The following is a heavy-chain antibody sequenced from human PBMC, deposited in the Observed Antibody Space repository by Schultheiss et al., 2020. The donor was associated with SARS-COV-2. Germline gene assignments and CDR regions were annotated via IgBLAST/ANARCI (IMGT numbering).Heavy chain of an antibody. V-gene: IGHV4-39*07. CDR2: INHSGST. D-gene: IGHD6-6*01. Sequence: SETLSLTCTVSGGSISSSSYYWGWIRQPPGKGLEWIGEINHSGSTNYNPSLKSRVTISVDTSKNQFSLKLSSVTAADTAVYYCARGASIAARPKRVTYYYYYMDVWGKGTTVTVSS. CDR3: ARGASIAARPKRVTYYYYYMDV. J-gene: IGHJ6*03. CDR1: GGSISSSSYY.